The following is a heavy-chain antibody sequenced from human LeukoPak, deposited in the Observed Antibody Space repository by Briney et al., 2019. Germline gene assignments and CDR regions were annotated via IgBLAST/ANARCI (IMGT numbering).Heavy chain of an antibody. Sequence: KPSETLSLTCAVYGGSFSGYYWSWIRQPPGKGLEWIGEINHSGSTNYNPSLKSRVTISVDTSKNQFSLKLSSVTAADTAVYYCARGVTPRTIYPVGVDPWGQGTLVTVSS. CDR2: INHSGST. D-gene: IGHD1-14*01. CDR3: ARGVTPRTIYPVGVDP. V-gene: IGHV4-34*01. CDR1: GGSFSGYY. J-gene: IGHJ5*02.